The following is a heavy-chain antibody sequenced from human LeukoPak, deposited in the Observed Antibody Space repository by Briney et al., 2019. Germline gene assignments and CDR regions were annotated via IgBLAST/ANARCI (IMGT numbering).Heavy chain of an antibody. V-gene: IGHV1-2*06. D-gene: IGHD3-22*01. CDR2: INPNSGGS. J-gene: IGHJ4*02. Sequence: ASVKVSCKASGYTFTDYYMHWVRQAPGQGLEWMGRINPNSGGSNYAQKFQGRVTMTRDTSISTAYMELSSLRSDDTAVYYCARGKGYYYDSSGYYWAYWGQGTLVTVSS. CDR3: ARGKGYYYDSSGYYWAY. CDR1: GYTFTDYY.